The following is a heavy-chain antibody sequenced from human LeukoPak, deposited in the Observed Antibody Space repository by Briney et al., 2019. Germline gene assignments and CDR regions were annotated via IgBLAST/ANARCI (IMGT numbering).Heavy chain of an antibody. D-gene: IGHD1-26*01. CDR3: ARAIVEGTYDY. Sequence: PGRSLRLSCAASGFAFSDDYMSWICQAPGKGLGWVSYISTIVSTINYADPAKVRFTIYWDHAKNSPHLQLNSLTAEARPVYFFARAIVEGTYDYWVWGTLASVS. CDR1: GFAFSDDY. J-gene: IGHJ4*02. CDR2: ISTIVSTI. V-gene: IGHV3-11*01.